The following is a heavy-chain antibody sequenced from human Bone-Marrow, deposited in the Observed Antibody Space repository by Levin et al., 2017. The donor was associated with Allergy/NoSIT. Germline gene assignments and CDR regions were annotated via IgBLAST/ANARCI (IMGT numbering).Heavy chain of an antibody. Sequence: HPGESLKISCAASGFTFSSADMHWVRQGIGKGLEWVAAIGSAGDTYYPGSVKGRFTISRENDKNSLYLQMNSLRAGDTAVYYCAREDCSGGSCHGMDVWGQGTTVTVSS. D-gene: IGHD2-15*01. CDR1: GFTFSSAD. CDR2: IGSAGDT. J-gene: IGHJ6*02. V-gene: IGHV3-13*01. CDR3: AREDCSGGSCHGMDV.